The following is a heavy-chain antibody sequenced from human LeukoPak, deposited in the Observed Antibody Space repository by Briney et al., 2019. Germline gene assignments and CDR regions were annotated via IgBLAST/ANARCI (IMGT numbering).Heavy chain of an antibody. CDR3: ARKTLVVTPSGADFDY. D-gene: IGHD4-23*01. Sequence: ASVKVSCKASGYTFTTYGINWVRHAPGQGLEWMGLISTYYGNTNYAQTLQGRVTMTTHTSTSTAYMELRSLRSDDTAVYYCARKTLVVTPSGADFDYWGQGTLVTVSS. V-gene: IGHV1-18*01. CDR2: ISTYYGNT. CDR1: GYTFTTYG. J-gene: IGHJ4*02.